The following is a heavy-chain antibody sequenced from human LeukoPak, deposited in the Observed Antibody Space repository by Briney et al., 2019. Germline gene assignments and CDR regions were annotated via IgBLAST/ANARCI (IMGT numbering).Heavy chain of an antibody. V-gene: IGHV4-39*01. Sequence: SETLSLTCTVSGGSISSSRDYRGWIRQPPGKGLEWIVRSYYSGSTYDNRSRKSRLTISVDTPKHQYPLKLSSVTAADTPVYYCAGSPWLLLGAIDYWGQGTLVTVSS. CDR3: AGSPWLLLGAIDY. CDR1: GGSISSSRDY. J-gene: IGHJ4*02. D-gene: IGHD3-3*01. CDR2: SYYSGST.